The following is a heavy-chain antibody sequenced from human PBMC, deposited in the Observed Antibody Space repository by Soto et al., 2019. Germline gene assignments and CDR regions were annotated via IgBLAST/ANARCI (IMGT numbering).Heavy chain of an antibody. D-gene: IGHD3-10*01. V-gene: IGHV4-4*02. CDR3: AREISSGPTYYYGSGSLTFDY. CDR2: IYHSGGT. J-gene: IGHJ4*02. CDR1: GGSISSSNW. Sequence: SETLSLTCAVSGGSISSSNWWSWVRQPPGKGLEWIGEIYHSGGTNYNPSLKSRVTISVDKSKNQFSLKLSSVTAADTAVYYCAREISSGPTYYYGSGSLTFDYWGQGTLVTVSS.